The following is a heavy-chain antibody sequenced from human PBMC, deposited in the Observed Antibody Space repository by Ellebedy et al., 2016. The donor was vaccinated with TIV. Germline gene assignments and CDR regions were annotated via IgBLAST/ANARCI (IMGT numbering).Heavy chain of an antibody. J-gene: IGHJ6*02. D-gene: IGHD3-9*01. CDR2: ISYSRDLV. CDR1: GFTFSSYG. Sequence: ESLKISCAASGFTFSSYGMHWVRQAPGKGLEWVSFISYSRDLVTYADSVKGRFTISRDNAKNSLYLQMNSLRAEDTAVYYCVRKGRNFDWFEDYYYGMDVWGQGTTVTVSS. CDR3: VRKGRNFDWFEDYYYGMDV. V-gene: IGHV3-21*05.